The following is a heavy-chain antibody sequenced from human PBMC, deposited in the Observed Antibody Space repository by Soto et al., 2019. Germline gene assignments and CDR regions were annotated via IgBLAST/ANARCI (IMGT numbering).Heavy chain of an antibody. CDR1: GFTFTSSA. J-gene: IGHJ6*02. CDR3: AAADGSGSRFYYYYYGMDV. Sequence: SVKVSCKASGFTFTSSAVQWVRQARGQRLEWIGWIVVGSGNTNYAQKFQERVTITRDMSTSTAYMELSSLRSEDTAVHYCAAADGSGSRFYYYYYGMDVWGQGTTVTVSS. D-gene: IGHD3-10*01. V-gene: IGHV1-58*01. CDR2: IVVGSGNT.